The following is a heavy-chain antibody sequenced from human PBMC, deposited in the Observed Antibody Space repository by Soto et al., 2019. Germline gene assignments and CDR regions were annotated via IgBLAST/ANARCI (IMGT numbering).Heavy chain of an antibody. J-gene: IGHJ5*01. CDR1: GFTFSRYG. V-gene: IGHV3-21*06. Sequence: GGSLRLSCAASGFTFSRYGMNWLRQAPGKGLEWVASISSTTSYVYYADSVKGRFSTSRDNAKNILYLEMYALRTEDTAVYYCARDPSEGRVGNWFESWGQGTLVTVSS. CDR3: ARDPSEGRVGNWFES. CDR2: ISSTTSYV. D-gene: IGHD2-2*01.